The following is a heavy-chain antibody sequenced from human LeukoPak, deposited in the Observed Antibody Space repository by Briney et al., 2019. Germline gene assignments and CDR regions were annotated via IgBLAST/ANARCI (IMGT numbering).Heavy chain of an antibody. CDR1: GFTFDDYT. V-gene: IGHV3-43*01. Sequence: GSLRLSCAASGFTFDDYTMHWVRQAPGKGLEWVSLISWDGGSTYYADSVKGRFTISRDNSKNSLYLQMNSLRTEDTALYYCAKDEARGGYSYGGCDYWGQGALVTVSS. J-gene: IGHJ4*02. CDR3: AKDEARGGYSYGGCDY. D-gene: IGHD5-18*01. CDR2: ISWDGGST.